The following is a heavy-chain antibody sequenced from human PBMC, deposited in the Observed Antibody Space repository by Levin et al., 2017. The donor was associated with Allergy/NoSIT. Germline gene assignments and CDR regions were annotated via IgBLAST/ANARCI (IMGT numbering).Heavy chain of an antibody. V-gene: IGHV3-15*01. D-gene: IGHD1-26*01. CDR3: TATLLS. Sequence: SCAASGFTFSNAWMTWVRQAPGKGLEWVGRIKRKTDGGTTDYAAPVKGRFTISRDDSKNTLYLQMNSLKTEDTAVYYCTATLLSWGQGTLVTVSS. J-gene: IGHJ5*02. CDR2: IKRKTDGGTT. CDR1: GFTFSNAW.